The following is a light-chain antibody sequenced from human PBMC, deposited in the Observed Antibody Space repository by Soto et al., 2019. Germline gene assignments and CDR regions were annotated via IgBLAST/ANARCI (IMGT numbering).Light chain of an antibody. V-gene: IGKV3-15*01. CDR3: QQYNNWPPWT. J-gene: IGKJ1*01. CDR2: GAS. Sequence: EIVMTQSPATLSVSPGERATLSCRASQSVSSNLAWYQQKPGQAPRLLIYGASTRATGIPARFSGSGSGTKYTLTISSLHSEDFAVYYCQQYNNWPPWTFGQGTTVEI. CDR1: QSVSSN.